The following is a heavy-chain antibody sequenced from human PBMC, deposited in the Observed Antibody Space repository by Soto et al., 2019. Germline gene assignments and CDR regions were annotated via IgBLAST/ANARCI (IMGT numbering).Heavy chain of an antibody. CDR2: IYHSGST. Sequence: QVQLQESGPGLVKPSGTLSLTCAVSSGSISSSNWWSWVRQPPGKGLEWIGEIYHSGSTNYNPSLKSRVTISVDKSQNQFSLKLVSVTAADTAVYYCAVRYGDYVNAFDIWGQGTMVTVSS. CDR1: SGSISSSNW. CDR3: AVRYGDYVNAFDI. V-gene: IGHV4-4*02. J-gene: IGHJ3*02. D-gene: IGHD4-17*01.